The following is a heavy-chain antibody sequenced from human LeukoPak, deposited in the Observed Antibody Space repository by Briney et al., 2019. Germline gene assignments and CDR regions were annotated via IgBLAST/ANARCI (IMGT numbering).Heavy chain of an antibody. Sequence: ASVKVSCKASGYTFTSYYMHWVRQAPGQGLEWMGIINPSGGSTSYPQVFHGRVTMTSDTSTSTVYMELSSLRSEDTAVYYCARGRAPYYDILTGYFSWGQGTLVTVSS. CDR3: ARGRAPYYDILTGYFS. CDR1: GYTFTSYY. D-gene: IGHD3-9*01. CDR2: INPSGGST. V-gene: IGHV1-46*01. J-gene: IGHJ5*02.